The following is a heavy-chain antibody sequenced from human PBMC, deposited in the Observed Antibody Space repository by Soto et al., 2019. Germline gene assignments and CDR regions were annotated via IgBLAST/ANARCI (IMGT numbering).Heavy chain of an antibody. CDR2: IAYDGRNE. Sequence: QVQLVESGGGVVQPGGSLSLSCAASGFTFSSYGIHWVRQAQGKGLEWVAVIAYDGRNEYYADSVKGRFTITRDNSKNTLDLQMNSLGVEDTTGYYCAKAGLPATNMSHLDYWGQGAQVTVSS. J-gene: IGHJ4*02. CDR1: GFTFSSYG. D-gene: IGHD6-25*01. CDR3: AKAGLPATNMSHLDY. V-gene: IGHV3-30*18.